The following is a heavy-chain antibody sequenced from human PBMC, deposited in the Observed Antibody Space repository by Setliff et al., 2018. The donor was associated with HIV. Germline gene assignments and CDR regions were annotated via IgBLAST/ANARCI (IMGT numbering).Heavy chain of an antibody. CDR1: EYTFSNSYYF. CDR2: ISYSGST. V-gene: IGHV4-39*01. J-gene: IGHJ6*03. D-gene: IGHD1-7*01. Sequence: SCKASEYTFSNSYYFWGWIRQPPGKGLEWIGSISYSGSTYYNPSLKSRVTMSVDTSKNQFSLKLSSVTAADTAVYYCARHRQGLTGSTPGYYMDVWGKGTTVTVSS. CDR3: ARHRQGLTGSTPGYYMDV.